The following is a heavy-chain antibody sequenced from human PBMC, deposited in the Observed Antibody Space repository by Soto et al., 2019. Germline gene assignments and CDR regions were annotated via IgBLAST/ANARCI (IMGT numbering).Heavy chain of an antibody. V-gene: IGHV1-8*01. CDR1: GYTFTSHD. Sequence: QVQLVQSGAEVKKPGASVKVSCRASGYTFTSHDINWMRQTTGQGLEWMGWMNPNSGHTNSAQKFQGRVTITRDTXXXXXXXXXXXXXXXXXXXXXXXXXXXXTWGQGTLVTVSS. CDR3: XXXXXXT. CDR2: MNPNSGHT. J-gene: IGHJ5*02.